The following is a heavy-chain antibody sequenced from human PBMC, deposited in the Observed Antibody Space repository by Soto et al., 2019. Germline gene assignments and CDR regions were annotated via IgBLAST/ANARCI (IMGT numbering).Heavy chain of an antibody. V-gene: IGHV3-30-3*01. Sequence: QVQLVESGGGVVQPGRSLRLSCAASGFTFSSYAMHWVRQAPGKGLEWVAVISYDGSNKYYADSVKGRFTISRDNSKNTLYLQMNSLRAEDTAVYYCARDRGGGYCSGGSCYSYFDYWGQGTLFTVSS. CDR1: GFTFSSYA. CDR3: ARDRGGGYCSGGSCYSYFDY. D-gene: IGHD2-15*01. J-gene: IGHJ4*02. CDR2: ISYDGSNK.